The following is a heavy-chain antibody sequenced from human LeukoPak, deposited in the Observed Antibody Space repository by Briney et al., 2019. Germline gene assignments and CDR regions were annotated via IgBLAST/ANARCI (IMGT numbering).Heavy chain of an antibody. V-gene: IGHV3-66*01. CDR2: IYSGGST. J-gene: IGHJ4*02. CDR3: ARWRYYYDSSGYSGYFDY. Sequence: PGGSLRLSCAASGFTVSSNHMSWVRQAPGKGLEWVSVIYSGGSTYYADSVKGRFTISRDNSKNTLYLQMNSLRAEDTAVYYCARWRYYYDSSGYSGYFDYWGQGTLVTVSS. D-gene: IGHD3-22*01. CDR1: GFTVSSNH.